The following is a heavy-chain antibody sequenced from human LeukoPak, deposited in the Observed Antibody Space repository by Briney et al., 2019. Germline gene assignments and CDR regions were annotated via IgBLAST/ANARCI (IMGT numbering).Heavy chain of an antibody. V-gene: IGHV4-30-4*01. Sequence: SQTLSLTCTVSGGSISSGDYYWSWIRQPPGKGLEWIGYIYYSGSTYYNPSLKSRVTISVDTSKNQFSLKLSSVTAADTAVYYRATQGPAARPGDWYFDLWGRGTLVTVSS. CDR1: GGSISSGDYY. CDR2: IYYSGST. D-gene: IGHD6-6*01. CDR3: ATQGPAARPGDWYFDL. J-gene: IGHJ2*01.